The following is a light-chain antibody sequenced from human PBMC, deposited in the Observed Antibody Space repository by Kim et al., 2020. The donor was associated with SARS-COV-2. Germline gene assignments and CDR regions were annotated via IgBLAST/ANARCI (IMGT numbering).Light chain of an antibody. Sequence: GQRVTSSCFGSGSNIERNVVNWYQQFPGTAPKLLMYATDQRSSGVPDRFSDSRSGTSASLAISGLQSDDEADYYCATWDDSLNEWVFGGGTKVTVL. CDR1: GSNIERNV. CDR3: ATWDDSLNEWV. CDR2: ATD. J-gene: IGLJ3*02. V-gene: IGLV1-44*01.